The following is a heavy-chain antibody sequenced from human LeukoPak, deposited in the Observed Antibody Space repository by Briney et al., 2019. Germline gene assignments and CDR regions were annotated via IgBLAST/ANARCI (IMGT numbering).Heavy chain of an antibody. CDR2: IYYSGST. D-gene: IGHD6-13*01. V-gene: IGHV4-39*07. J-gene: IGHJ4*02. CDR1: GGSISSSSYY. CDR3: ARDRTGIAAAGYYFAY. Sequence: SETLSLTCTASGGSISSSSYYWGWIRQPPGKGLEWIGSIYYSGSTYYNPSLKSRVTISVDTSKNQFSLKLSSVTAADTAVYYCARDRTGIAAAGYYFAYWGQGTLATVSS.